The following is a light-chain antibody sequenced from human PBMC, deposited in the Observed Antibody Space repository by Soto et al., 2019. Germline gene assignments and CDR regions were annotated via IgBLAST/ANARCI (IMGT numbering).Light chain of an antibody. CDR1: SSDFGSYKF. CDR2: ETS. V-gene: IGLV2-23*01. J-gene: IGLJ1*01. CDR3: FSFTGTNTHV. Sequence: QSALTQPASVSGSPGQSVTISCTGTSSDFGSYKFVSWYQHHPGKVPKVIIYETSKRPSGVSDRFSGSKSGNTASLTISGLQAEDEADYYCFSFTGTNTHVFGSGTKVTVL.